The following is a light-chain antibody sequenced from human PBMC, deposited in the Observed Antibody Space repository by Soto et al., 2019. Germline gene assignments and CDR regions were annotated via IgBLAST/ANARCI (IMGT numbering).Light chain of an antibody. V-gene: IGKV1-39*01. CDR1: QDIAIY. CDR2: AAS. Sequence: IQLTQSPSSLSASVGDRVTITCRASQDIAIYLAWYQQKPGEAPKLLVYAASTLQTGVPSRFDGSGSGTDFTLTINNLQPEDFATYYCQQSYSTSITFGQGTRLEIK. CDR3: QQSYSTSIT. J-gene: IGKJ5*01.